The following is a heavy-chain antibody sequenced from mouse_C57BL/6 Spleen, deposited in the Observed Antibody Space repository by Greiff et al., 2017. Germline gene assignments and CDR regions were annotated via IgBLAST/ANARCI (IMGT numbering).Heavy chain of an antibody. D-gene: IGHD2-2*01. CDR2: IDPSDSYT. V-gene: IGHV1-50*01. Sequence: QVQLKQPGAELVKPGASVKLSCKASGYTFTSYWMQWVKQRPGQGLEWIGEIDPSDSYTNYNQKFKGKATLTVDTSSSTAYMQLSSLTSEDSAVYYCARGGLSLYFDVWGTGTTVTVSS. J-gene: IGHJ1*03. CDR3: ARGGLSLYFDV. CDR1: GYTFTSYW.